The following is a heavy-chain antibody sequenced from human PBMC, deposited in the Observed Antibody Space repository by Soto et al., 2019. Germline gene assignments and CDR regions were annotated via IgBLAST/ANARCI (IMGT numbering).Heavy chain of an antibody. V-gene: IGHV3-64D*06. J-gene: IGHJ5*02. CDR2: ISSDGDIT. CDR3: VKVSTFYDILTGYYSTNFFDP. CDR1: GFTVSEDS. D-gene: IGHD3-9*01. Sequence: PGGSLRLSCSASGFTVSEDSMHWVRQAPGKGLQYVSTISSDGDITYYEDSVKGRFTISRDNSKNTLYLQMNSLRPEDTAVYYCVKVSTFYDILTGYYSTNFFDPWGQGTLVTVSS.